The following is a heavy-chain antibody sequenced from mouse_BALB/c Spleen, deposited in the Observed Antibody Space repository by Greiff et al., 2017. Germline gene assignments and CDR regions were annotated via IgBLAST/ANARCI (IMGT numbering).Heavy chain of an antibody. CDR2: IISNGGST. V-gene: IGHV5-6-2*01. J-gene: IGHJ2*01. CDR1: GFTFSSYY. Sequence: EVKLQESGGGLVKLGGSLKLSCAASGFTFSSYYMSWVRQTPEKRLELVAAIISNGGSTYYPDTVKGRFTISRDNAKNTLYLQMSSLKSEDTALYYCARHDYWGQGTTLTVSS. CDR3: ARHDY.